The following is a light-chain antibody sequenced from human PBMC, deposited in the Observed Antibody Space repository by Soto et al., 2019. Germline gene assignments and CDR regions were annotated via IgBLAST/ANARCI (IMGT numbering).Light chain of an antibody. CDR2: DAS. J-gene: IGKJ4*01. CDR1: QEITNH. V-gene: IGKV1-33*01. Sequence: DIQMTQSPSSLSASVGDRVTITCQASQEITNHLNWYQFKPGKPPKLLIFDASHLQSGVPVRFSGSGSQTFFTFTISSLQPEDIAAYSCQQYEGLPLTFGGGTKGEI. CDR3: QQYEGLPLT.